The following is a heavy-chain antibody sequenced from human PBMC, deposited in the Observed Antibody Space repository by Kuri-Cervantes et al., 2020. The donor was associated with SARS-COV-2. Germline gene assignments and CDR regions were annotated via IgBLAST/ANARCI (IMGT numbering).Heavy chain of an antibody. J-gene: IGHJ6*02. V-gene: IGHV4-34*01. CDR1: GGSFSGYY. CDR3: TRDLGLLTTYAPARKMDV. Sequence: SQTLSLTCAVYGGSFSGYYWSWIRQPPGKALEWIGEINHSGSTNYNPSLKSRVTISVDKPENQFSLNLRSVTAADTAVYYCTRDLGLLTTYAPARKMDVWGQGTTVTVSS. D-gene: IGHD4-11*01. CDR2: INHSGST.